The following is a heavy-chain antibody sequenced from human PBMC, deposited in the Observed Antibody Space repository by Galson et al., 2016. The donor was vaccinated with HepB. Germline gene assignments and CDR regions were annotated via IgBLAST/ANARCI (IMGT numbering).Heavy chain of an antibody. CDR1: GGSIRSSSYY. V-gene: IGHV4-39*01. CDR3: ATPNCDGDCYPYRFES. J-gene: IGHJ4*02. Sequence: SETLSLTCNVSGGSIRSSSYYWAWIRQPPGKGLEWIGIIYFSGSTFYNPSLESRVTISMDTSKNQFSLKVTSVTASDMAVYYCATPNCDGDCYPYRFESWGQGTLVTVSS. D-gene: IGHD2-21*02. CDR2: IYFSGST.